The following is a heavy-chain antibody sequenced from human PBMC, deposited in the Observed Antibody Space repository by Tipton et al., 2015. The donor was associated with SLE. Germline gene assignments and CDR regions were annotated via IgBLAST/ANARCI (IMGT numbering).Heavy chain of an antibody. V-gene: IGHV3-48*03. CDR3: ARVVQWLAPFDY. J-gene: IGHJ4*02. CDR1: GFTFSSYE. D-gene: IGHD6-19*01. Sequence: GSLRLSCAASGFTFSSYEMNWVRQAPGKGLEWASYISSSGSTIYYADSVKGRFTISRDNAKNSLYLQMNSLRAEDTAVYYCARVVQWLAPFDYWGQGTLVTVSS. CDR2: ISSSGSTI.